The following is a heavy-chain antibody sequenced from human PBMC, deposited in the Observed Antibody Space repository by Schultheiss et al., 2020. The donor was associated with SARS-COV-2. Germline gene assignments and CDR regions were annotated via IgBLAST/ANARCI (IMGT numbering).Heavy chain of an antibody. J-gene: IGHJ4*02. CDR2: ISGYNGYT. Sequence: ASVKVSCKTSGYTFTSHGISWVRQAPGQGFEWMGWISGYNGYTDYAQKFQGRITMTTDTSTSTAYMELRSLRSDDTAVYYCARIGGNSPEDYLGQGTLVTVSS. D-gene: IGHD4-23*01. CDR3: ARIGGNSPEDY. V-gene: IGHV1-18*04. CDR1: GYTFTSHG.